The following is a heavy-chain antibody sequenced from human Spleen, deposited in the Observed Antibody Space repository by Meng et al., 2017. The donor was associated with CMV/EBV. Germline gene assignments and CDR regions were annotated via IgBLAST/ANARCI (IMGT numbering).Heavy chain of an antibody. V-gene: IGHV3-43*01. J-gene: IGHJ4*02. CDR1: GFTFDDYT. CDR3: AKDQGGPDFWSGYYDY. Sequence: GGSLRLSCAASGFTFDDYTMHWVRQAPGKGLEWVSLISWDGGSTYYADSVKGRFTISRDNSKNSLYLQMNSLRTEDTALYYCAKDQGGPDFWSGYYDYWGQGTLVTVSS. D-gene: IGHD3-3*01. CDR2: ISWDGGST.